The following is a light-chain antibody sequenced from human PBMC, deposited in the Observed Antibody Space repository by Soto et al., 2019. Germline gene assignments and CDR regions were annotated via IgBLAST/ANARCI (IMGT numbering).Light chain of an antibody. J-gene: IGLJ1*01. V-gene: IGLV1-44*01. Sequence: QSVLPQPPSASGTPGQRVTISCSGSSSNTGSNTVNWYQQLPGTAPKLLIYNNNQRPSGVPDRFSGSKSGTSASLAISGLQSEDEADYYCAAWDDSLNGLVFGTGTKVTVL. CDR2: NNN. CDR3: AAWDDSLNGLV. CDR1: SSNTGSNT.